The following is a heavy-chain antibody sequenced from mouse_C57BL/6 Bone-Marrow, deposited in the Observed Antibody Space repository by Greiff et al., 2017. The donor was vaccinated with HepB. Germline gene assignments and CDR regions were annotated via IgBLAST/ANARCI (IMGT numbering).Heavy chain of an antibody. D-gene: IGHD2-5*01. Sequence: DVKLQESGPGLVKPSQSLSLTCSVTGYSITSGYYWNWIRQFPGNKLEWMGYISYDGSNNYNPSLKNRISITRDTSKNQFFLKLNSVTTEDTATYYCARAYYSNSIAYWGQGTLVTVSA. V-gene: IGHV3-6*01. CDR3: ARAYYSNSIAY. J-gene: IGHJ3*01. CDR1: GYSITSGYY. CDR2: ISYDGSN.